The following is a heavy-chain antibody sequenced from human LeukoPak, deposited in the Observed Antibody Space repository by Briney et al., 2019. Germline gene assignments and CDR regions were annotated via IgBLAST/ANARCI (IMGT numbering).Heavy chain of an antibody. CDR3: ARGTVYTAMGN. V-gene: IGHV3-23*01. D-gene: IGHD5-18*01. CDR2: ISNNGGYT. CDR1: GFTFSSSA. Sequence: GGSLRLSCAASGFTFSSSAMSWVRQAPGKGLEWVSAISNNGGYTYYADSVQGRFTISRDNSKSTLCLQMNSLRAEDTAVYYCARGTVYTAMGNWGQGTLVTVSS. J-gene: IGHJ4*02.